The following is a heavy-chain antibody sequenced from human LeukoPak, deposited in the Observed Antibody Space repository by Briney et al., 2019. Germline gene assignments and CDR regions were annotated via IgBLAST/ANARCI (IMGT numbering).Heavy chain of an antibody. CDR3: ATSTSREYFQH. D-gene: IGHD2-2*01. Sequence: GGSLRLSCAASGFTFSSYWMSWVRQAPGKGLEWVANIKQDGSEKYYVDSVKGRFTISRDNAKNSLYLQMNSLRAEDTAVYYCATSTSREYFQHWGQGTLVTVSS. CDR1: GFTFSSYW. CDR2: IKQDGSEK. J-gene: IGHJ1*01. V-gene: IGHV3-7*03.